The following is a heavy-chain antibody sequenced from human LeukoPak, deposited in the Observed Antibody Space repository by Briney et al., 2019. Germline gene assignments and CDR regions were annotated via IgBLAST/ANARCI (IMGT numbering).Heavy chain of an antibody. CDR1: GFTFSSYA. D-gene: IGHD3-9*01. CDR3: ANGYYYNILTGYYKDRDTNFQY. J-gene: IGHJ4*02. V-gene: IGHV3-23*01. Sequence: GGSLRLSCAASGFTFSSYAMSWVRQAPGKGLEWVSAISGSGGSTYYADSVKGRFTISRDNSKNTLSLQMNSLRAEDTAVYYCANGYYYNILTGYYKDRDTNFQYWGQGTLVTVSS. CDR2: ISGSGGST.